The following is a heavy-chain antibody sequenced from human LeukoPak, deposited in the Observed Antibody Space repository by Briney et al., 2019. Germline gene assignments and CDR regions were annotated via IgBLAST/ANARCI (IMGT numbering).Heavy chain of an antibody. Sequence: GGSLRLSCVASGFTFSNFAMSWVRQAPGKGLEWVSAISGSGGSTYYADSVKGRFTISRDNSKNTLYLQMNSLRAEDTAVYYCAREGEVTMVRGVISPAAFDYWGQGTLVTVSS. CDR3: AREGEVTMVRGVISPAAFDY. D-gene: IGHD3-10*01. CDR2: ISGSGGST. J-gene: IGHJ4*02. CDR1: GFTFSNFA. V-gene: IGHV3-23*01.